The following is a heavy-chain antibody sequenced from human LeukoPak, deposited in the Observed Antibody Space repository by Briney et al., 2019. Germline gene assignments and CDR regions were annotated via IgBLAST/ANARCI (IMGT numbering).Heavy chain of an antibody. CDR3: ASGYFDGSGYRTADVFDY. V-gene: IGHV1-2*02. J-gene: IGHJ4*02. Sequence: GASVKVSCNASGYTFSACYMHWVRQAPGQGLEWMGWMNPNNGGTNYAQKFQGRVTMTRDTSINTDYMELSRLRSDDTAVYYCASGYFDGSGYRTADVFDYWGQGTLVTVSS. CDR1: GYTFSACY. CDR2: MNPNNGGT. D-gene: IGHD3-22*01.